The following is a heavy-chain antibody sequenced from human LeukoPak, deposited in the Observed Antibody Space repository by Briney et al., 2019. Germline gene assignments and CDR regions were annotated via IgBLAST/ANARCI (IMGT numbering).Heavy chain of an antibody. V-gene: IGHV1-18*01. CDR1: GYTFTSYG. CDR2: ISAYNGNT. J-gene: IGHJ4*02. Sequence: ASVKVSCKASGYTFTSYGISWVRQAPGQGLEWMGWISAYNGNTNYAQKLQGRVTMTTDTSTSTAYMEQRSLRSDDTAVYYCAREWDSSSWYNYFDYWGQGTLVTVSS. D-gene: IGHD6-13*01. CDR3: AREWDSSSWYNYFDY.